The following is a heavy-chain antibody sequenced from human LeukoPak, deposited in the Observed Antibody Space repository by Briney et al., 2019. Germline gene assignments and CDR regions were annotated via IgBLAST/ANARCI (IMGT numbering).Heavy chain of an antibody. Sequence: GGSLRLSCAASGFSFNSYAMTWVRQAPGKGLEWVSALSASGGTTYYADSVKGRFTTSRDNSKNTLYLHMNSLRAEDTAVYYCAKLPREYCSSTSCPNWFDTWGQGTLVTVSS. D-gene: IGHD2-2*01. CDR2: LSASGGTT. J-gene: IGHJ5*02. CDR3: AKLPREYCSSTSCPNWFDT. CDR1: GFSFNSYA. V-gene: IGHV3-23*01.